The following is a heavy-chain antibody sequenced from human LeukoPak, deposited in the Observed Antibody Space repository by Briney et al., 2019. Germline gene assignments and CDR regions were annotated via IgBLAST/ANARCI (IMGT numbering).Heavy chain of an antibody. CDR3: AKDLSRYYYDSSGYSDY. D-gene: IGHD3-22*01. J-gene: IGHJ4*02. V-gene: IGHV3-23*01. Sequence: PGGSLRLSCAASGFTFSSYAMSWVRQAPGKGLEWVSAIRGSGGSTYYADSVKGRFTISRDNSKNTLYLQMNSLRAEDTAVYYCAKDLSRYYYDSSGYSDYWGQGTLVTVSS. CDR1: GFTFSSYA. CDR2: IRGSGGST.